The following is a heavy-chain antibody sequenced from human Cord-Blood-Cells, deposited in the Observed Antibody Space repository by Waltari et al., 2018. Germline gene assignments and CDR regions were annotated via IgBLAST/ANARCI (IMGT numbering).Heavy chain of an antibody. CDR1: GFTVSSNY. Sequence: EVQLVESGGGLIQPGGSPRLSCAASGFTVSSNYMSWVRQAPGKGLEWVSVIYSGGSTYYADSVKGRFTISRDNSKNTLYLQMNSLRAEDTAVYYCARATSVVVPAAFDYWGQGTLVTVSS. CDR3: ARATSVVVPAAFDY. J-gene: IGHJ4*02. D-gene: IGHD2-2*01. CDR2: IYSGGST. V-gene: IGHV3-53*01.